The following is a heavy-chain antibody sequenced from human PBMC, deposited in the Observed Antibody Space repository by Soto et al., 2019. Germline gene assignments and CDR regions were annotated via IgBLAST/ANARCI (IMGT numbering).Heavy chain of an antibody. D-gene: IGHD6-19*01. CDR1: GYTFTSYG. CDR2: ISAYNGNT. V-gene: IGHV1-18*01. CDR3: ARDHWPVAVAGTGLGY. Sequence: QVQLVQSGAEVKKPGASVKVSCKASGYTFTSYGISWVRQAPGQGLEWMGWISAYNGNTNYAQKLQGRVTMTTDTXTXXAYMELRSLRSDDTAVYYWARDHWPVAVAGTGLGYWGQGTLVTVSS. J-gene: IGHJ4*02.